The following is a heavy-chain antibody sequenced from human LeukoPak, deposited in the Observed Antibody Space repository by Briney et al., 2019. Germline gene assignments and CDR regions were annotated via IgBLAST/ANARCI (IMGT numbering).Heavy chain of an antibody. D-gene: IGHD6-19*01. Sequence: GGSLRLSCAASGFTVSSNYMSWVRQAPGKGLEWVSLIYSGGVTYYADSVKGRFIISRDNSKNTLFLQMNSLRAEDTAVYYCARERTSGWDAFDTWGQGTLVTVSS. J-gene: IGHJ5*02. CDR2: IYSGGVT. CDR3: ARERTSGWDAFDT. V-gene: IGHV3-53*01. CDR1: GFTVSSNY.